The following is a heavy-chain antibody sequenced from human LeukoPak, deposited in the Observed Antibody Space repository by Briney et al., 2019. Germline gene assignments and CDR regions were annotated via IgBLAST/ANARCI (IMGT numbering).Heavy chain of an antibody. V-gene: IGHV1-18*01. CDR3: ATGWSGYFASLDY. Sequence: GASVKVSCTASGYTFASYGIHWVRQAPGQGLEWMGGISAYDGDTDYAQNLQGRVTMTTDTSTSTAYMELRSLRSDDTAVYYCATGWSGYFASLDYWGQGTLVTVAS. CDR2: ISAYDGDT. CDR1: GYTFASYG. D-gene: IGHD3-3*01. J-gene: IGHJ4*02.